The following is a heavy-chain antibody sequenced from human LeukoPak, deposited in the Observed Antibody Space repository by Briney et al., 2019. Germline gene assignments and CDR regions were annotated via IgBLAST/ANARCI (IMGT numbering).Heavy chain of an antibody. CDR2: ISWNSGSI. J-gene: IGHJ3*02. CDR1: GFTFDDYA. D-gene: IGHD6-6*01. CDR3: AKDIEYSSATPDAFDI. V-gene: IGHV3-9*01. Sequence: GRSLRLSCAASGFTFDDYAMHWVRHAPGKGLEWVSGISWNSGSIGYADSVKGRFTISRDNAKNSLYLQMNSLRAEDTALYYCAKDIEYSSATPDAFDIWGQGTMVTVSS.